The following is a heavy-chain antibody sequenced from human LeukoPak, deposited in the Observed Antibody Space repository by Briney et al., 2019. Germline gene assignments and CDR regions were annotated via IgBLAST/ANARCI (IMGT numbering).Heavy chain of an antibody. D-gene: IGHD3-22*01. V-gene: IGHV1-69*13. J-gene: IGHJ4*02. Sequence: SVTVSCKASGGTFSSYAISWVRQAPGQGLEWMGGIIPIFGTAIYAQKFQGRVTITADESTSTAYMELSSLRSEDTAVYYCARDEPYYDSSGYYPPDYWGQGTLVTVSS. CDR3: ARDEPYYDSSGYYPPDY. CDR2: IIPIFGTA. CDR1: GGTFSSYA.